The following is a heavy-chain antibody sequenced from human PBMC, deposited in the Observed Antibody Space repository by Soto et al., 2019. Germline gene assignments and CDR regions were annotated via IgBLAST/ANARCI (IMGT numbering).Heavy chain of an antibody. CDR3: ARDQDGSGSYYFNWFDP. Sequence: ASVKVSCKASGYTFSRYYLHWVRQAPGQGLEGMGIINPSGGSTSYAQKFQGRVTLTRDTSTSTAYMELSSLKSEDTAVYYCARDQDGSGSYYFNWFDPWGQGTLVTVSS. CDR2: INPSGGST. D-gene: IGHD3-10*01. J-gene: IGHJ5*02. CDR1: GYTFSRYY. V-gene: IGHV1-46*01.